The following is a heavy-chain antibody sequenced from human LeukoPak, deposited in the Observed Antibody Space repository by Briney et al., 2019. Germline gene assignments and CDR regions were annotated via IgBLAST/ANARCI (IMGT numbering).Heavy chain of an antibody. D-gene: IGHD6-19*01. CDR2: IYYSGST. Sequence: SETLSLTCTVSGGSISSSSYYWGWIRQPPGKGLEWIGSIYYSGSTYYNPSLKSRVTISVDTSKNQFSLRLSSVTAADTAVYYCAREENSSGWSDYWGQGTLVTVSS. CDR1: GGSISSSSYY. J-gene: IGHJ4*02. CDR3: AREENSSGWSDY. V-gene: IGHV4-39*07.